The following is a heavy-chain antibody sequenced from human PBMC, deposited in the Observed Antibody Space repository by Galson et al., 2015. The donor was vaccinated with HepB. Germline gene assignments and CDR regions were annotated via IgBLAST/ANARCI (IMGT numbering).Heavy chain of an antibody. J-gene: IGHJ4*02. D-gene: IGHD3-22*01. CDR2: ISGSGGST. CDR3: AKDDRFSYYYDSSGLSSPN. CDR1: GFTFSSYA. V-gene: IGHV3-23*01. Sequence: SLRLSCAASGFTFSSYAMSWVRQAPGKGLEWVSAISGSGGSTYYADSVKGRFTISRDNSKNTLYLQMNSLRAEDTAVYYCAKDDRFSYYYDSSGLSSPNWGQVTLVTVAS.